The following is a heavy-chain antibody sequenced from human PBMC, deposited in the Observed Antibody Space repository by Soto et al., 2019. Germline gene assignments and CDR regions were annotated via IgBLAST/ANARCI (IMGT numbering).Heavy chain of an antibody. Sequence: GGSLRLSCAASGFTFSSYSMNWVRQAPGKGLEWVSYISSSSSTIYYADSVKGRFTISRDNAKNSLYLQMNSLRAEDTAVYYCARDQWDKNQDYWGQGTLVTVSS. V-gene: IGHV3-48*01. J-gene: IGHJ4*02. CDR1: GFTFSSYS. CDR3: ARDQWDKNQDY. CDR2: ISSSSSTI. D-gene: IGHD1-26*01.